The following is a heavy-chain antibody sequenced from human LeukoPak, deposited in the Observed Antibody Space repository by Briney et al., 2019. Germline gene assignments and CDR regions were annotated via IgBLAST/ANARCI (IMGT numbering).Heavy chain of an antibody. CDR1: GGSISSGSYY. CDR3: ARGHSQGRWLHN. CDR2: IYTSGST. V-gene: IGHV4-61*02. Sequence: SETLSLTCTVSGGSISSGSYYWSWIRQPAGKGLEWIGRIYTSGSTNYNPSLKSRVTISVDTSKNQFSLKLSSVTAADTAVYYCARGHSQGRWLHNWGQGTLVTVSS. D-gene: IGHD5-24*01. J-gene: IGHJ4*02.